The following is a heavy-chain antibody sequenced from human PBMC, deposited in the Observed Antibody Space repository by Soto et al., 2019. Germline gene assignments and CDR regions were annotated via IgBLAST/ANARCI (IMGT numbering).Heavy chain of an antibody. CDR1: GDTFSSYS. V-gene: IGHV1-69*01. J-gene: IGHJ3*02. D-gene: IGHD6-13*01. Sequence: QVQLIQSGAELKRPGSSVKVSCKASGDTFSSYSITWLRQAPGQRLEWMGGIIPIFAKPTYAQKCQGRVAITADDSTITVYMELTSLTSEDTAVYYCARGPGIWYSIYIWGQGTPLSVSS. CDR3: ARGPGIWYSIYI. CDR2: IIPIFAKP.